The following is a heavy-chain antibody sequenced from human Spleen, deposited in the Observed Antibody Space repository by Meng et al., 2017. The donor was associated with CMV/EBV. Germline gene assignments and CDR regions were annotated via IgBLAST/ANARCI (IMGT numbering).Heavy chain of an antibody. V-gene: IGHV3-7*01. Sequence: GESLKISCAVSGFTFSSYWMTWVRQAPGKGLEWVANIKQDGSEKYYVDSVKGRFTISRDNAKNALYLQMSSLRAEDTAVYYCAKDLVPATISGSYVMDVWGQGTTVTVSS. CDR2: IKQDGSEK. CDR3: AKDLVPATISGSYVMDV. D-gene: IGHD3-10*01. J-gene: IGHJ6*02. CDR1: GFTFSSYW.